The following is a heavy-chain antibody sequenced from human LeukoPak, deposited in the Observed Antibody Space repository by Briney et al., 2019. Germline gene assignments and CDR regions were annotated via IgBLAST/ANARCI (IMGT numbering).Heavy chain of an antibody. Sequence: PGGSLRLSCAASGFTVSSNYMSWVRQAPGKGLEWVSVIYSGGSTYYADSVKGRFTISRDNSKNTLYLQMNSLRAEDTPVYYCAREGRYFDWLLDAFDIWGQGTMVTGSS. V-gene: IGHV3-66*01. CDR2: IYSGGST. J-gene: IGHJ3*02. D-gene: IGHD3-9*01. CDR3: AREGRYFDWLLDAFDI. CDR1: GFTVSSNY.